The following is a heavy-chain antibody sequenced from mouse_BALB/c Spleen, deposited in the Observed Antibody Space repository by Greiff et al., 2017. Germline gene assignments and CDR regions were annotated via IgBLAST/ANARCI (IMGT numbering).Heavy chain of an antibody. CDR3: ARRREGAMDY. Sequence: EVKLMESGGGLVQPGGSLKLSCAASGFTFSSYTMSWVRQTPEKRLEWVAYISNGGGSTYYPDTVKGRFTISRDNAKNTLYLQMSSLKSEDTAMYYCARRREGAMDYWGQGTSVTVSS. CDR1: GFTFSSYT. J-gene: IGHJ4*01. CDR2: ISNGGGST. V-gene: IGHV5-12-2*01.